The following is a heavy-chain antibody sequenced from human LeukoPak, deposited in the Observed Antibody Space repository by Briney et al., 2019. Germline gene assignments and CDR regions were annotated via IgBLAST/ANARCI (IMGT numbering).Heavy chain of an antibody. CDR2: VNPNTGGT. Sequence: TGGSLRLSCAASGYTFTGYYMHWVRQAPGQGLEWMGWVNPNTGGTNYAQKFQGRVTMTRDTSISTAYMELSRLRSDDTAVYYCARDFGELFGMDVWGKGTTVTVSS. CDR3: ARDFGELFGMDV. V-gene: IGHV1-2*02. CDR1: GYTFTGYY. J-gene: IGHJ6*04. D-gene: IGHD3-10*01.